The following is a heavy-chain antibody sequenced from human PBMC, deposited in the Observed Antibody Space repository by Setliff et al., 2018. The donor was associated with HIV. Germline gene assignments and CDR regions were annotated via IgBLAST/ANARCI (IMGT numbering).Heavy chain of an antibody. D-gene: IGHD3-3*01. V-gene: IGHV4-59*11. CDR2: IYDSGVT. J-gene: IGHJ1*01. CDR1: GATISRHF. Sequence: TLSLTCSVSGATISRHFWSWIRQSPGKGLEWIGTIYDSGVTKYNPSLQTRVRVSVDTSKSHLSLSLTSVTPADTAVYYCTRRQWGTSGYYEFFQQWGQGSLVTVPQ. CDR3: TRRQWGTSGYYEFFQQ.